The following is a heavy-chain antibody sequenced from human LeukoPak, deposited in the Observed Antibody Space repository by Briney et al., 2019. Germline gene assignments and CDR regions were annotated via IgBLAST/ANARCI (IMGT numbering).Heavy chain of an antibody. V-gene: IGHV1-18*01. D-gene: IGHD4-17*01. J-gene: IGHJ5*02. CDR1: GYTFSSYG. Sequence: ASVKVSCKASGYTFSSYGISWVRQAPGQGLEWMGWISAYNGNTNYAQKLQGRVTMTTDTSTSTAYMELRSLRSDDTAVYYCARDPQVYGDFDSWFDPWGQGTLGTVSS. CDR3: ARDPQVYGDFDSWFDP. CDR2: ISAYNGNT.